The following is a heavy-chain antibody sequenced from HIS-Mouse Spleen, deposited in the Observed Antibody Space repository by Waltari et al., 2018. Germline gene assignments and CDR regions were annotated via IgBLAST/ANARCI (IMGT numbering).Heavy chain of an antibody. CDR2: IYYSGST. V-gene: IGHV4-39*07. J-gene: IGHJ4*02. CDR1: GGSISRSSYY. Sequence: QLQLQESGPGLVTPSETLSLTCTVSGGSISRSSYYWGWIRQPPGKGLEWIGSIYYSGSTYYNPSLKSRVTISVDTSKNQFSLKLSSVTAADTAVYYCARDPRWNDGIDYWGQGTLVTVSS. D-gene: IGHD1-1*01. CDR3: ARDPRWNDGIDY.